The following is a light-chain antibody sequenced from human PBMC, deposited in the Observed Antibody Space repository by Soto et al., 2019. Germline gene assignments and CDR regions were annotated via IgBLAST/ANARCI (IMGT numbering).Light chain of an antibody. CDR1: QSVSSN. CDR2: GAF. V-gene: IGKV3-15*01. Sequence: EILMTQSPVTLSVSPGERATLSCRARQSVSSNLAWYQQKPGQAPSLLIYGAFTRATGIPARFSGTGSGTEFTLTISSLQSEDFALYYCQQHNDWPLTLGQGTKVDIK. J-gene: IGKJ1*01. CDR3: QQHNDWPLT.